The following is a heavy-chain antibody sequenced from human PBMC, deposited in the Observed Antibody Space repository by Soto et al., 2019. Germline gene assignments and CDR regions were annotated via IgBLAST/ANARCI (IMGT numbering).Heavy chain of an antibody. Sequence: EVQLVESGGGLVQPGGSLRLSCAASGFTFSNYWMHWVRQAPGKGLAWVARIDHDGSTDYAGSVRGRFTVSRDNAENMLYLQMNSLREDDPALYYCVRDSHGDYWGQGTLVTVSS. CDR2: IDHDGST. CDR3: VRDSHGDY. J-gene: IGHJ4*02. CDR1: GFTFSNYW. V-gene: IGHV3-74*01.